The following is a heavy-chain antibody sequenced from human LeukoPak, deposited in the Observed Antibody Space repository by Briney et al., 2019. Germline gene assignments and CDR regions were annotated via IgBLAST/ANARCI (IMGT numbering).Heavy chain of an antibody. J-gene: IGHJ4*02. CDR3: ARGSGTVTTD. CDR2: IYHSGSA. V-gene: IGHV4-30-2*01. CDR1: GASISSGGYL. D-gene: IGHD4-17*01. Sequence: SQTLSPTCAVSGASISSGGYLWTWIRQPPGTGLEWIGYIYHSGSAYYNPSLKSRVTMSVDKSKNQFSLSLTSVTAADTAVYYCARGSGTVTTDWGQGTLVIVSS.